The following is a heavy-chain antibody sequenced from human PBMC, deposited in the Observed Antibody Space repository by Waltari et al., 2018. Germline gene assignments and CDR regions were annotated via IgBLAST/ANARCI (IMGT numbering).Heavy chain of an antibody. CDR1: GYTFTSYG. V-gene: IGHV1-18*01. J-gene: IGHJ6*03. CDR3: ARLTTGWDYYMDV. Sequence: QVQLVQSGAEVKKPGASVKVSCKASGYTFTSYGISWVRQAPGQGLEWMGWISADNGNTNYSQKLQGRVTMTTDTSTSTVYMELRSLRSDDTAVYYCARLTTGWDYYMDVWGKGTTVTVSS. D-gene: IGHD1-1*01. CDR2: ISADNGNT.